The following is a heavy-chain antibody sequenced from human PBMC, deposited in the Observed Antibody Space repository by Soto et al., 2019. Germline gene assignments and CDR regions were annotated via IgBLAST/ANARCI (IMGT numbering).Heavy chain of an antibody. CDR2: ISSSSSYI. CDR1: GFTFSSYS. J-gene: IGHJ4*02. Sequence: EVQLVESGGGLVKPGGSLRLSCAASGFTFSSYSMNWVRQAPGKGLEWVSSISSSSSYIYYADSVKGRFTISRDNAKNSLYLQMNSLRAEDTAVYYCARDILGYCSGGSCYGDFGYWGQGTLVTVSS. CDR3: ARDILGYCSGGSCYGDFGY. V-gene: IGHV3-21*01. D-gene: IGHD2-15*01.